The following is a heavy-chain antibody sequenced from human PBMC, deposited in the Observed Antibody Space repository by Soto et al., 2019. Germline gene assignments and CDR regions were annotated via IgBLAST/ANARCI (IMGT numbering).Heavy chain of an antibody. CDR2: INHSGST. CDR3: AREQSDDNYFDP. CDR1: GGSFSGYY. J-gene: IGHJ5*02. Sequence: PSETLSLTCAVYGGSFSGYYWSWIRQPPGKGLEWIGEINHSGSTNYNPPLKSRVTIPVDTSKNQFSLKLSSVTAADTAVYYCAREQSDDNYFDPWGQGTLITVPS. D-gene: IGHD6-19*01. V-gene: IGHV4-34*01.